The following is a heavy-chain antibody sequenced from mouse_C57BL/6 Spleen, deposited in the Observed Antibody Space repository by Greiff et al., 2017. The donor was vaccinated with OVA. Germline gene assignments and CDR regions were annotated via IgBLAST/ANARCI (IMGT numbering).Heavy chain of an antibody. CDR1: GFSLTSYA. Sequence: VKLMESGPGLVAPSQSLSITCTVSGFSLTSYAISWVRQPPGKGLEWLGVIWPGGGTNYNSALKSRLSISKDNSKSQVFLKMNSLQTDDTARYYCARNSGTTVVDFDYWGQGTTLTVSS. V-gene: IGHV2-9-1*01. CDR3: ARNSGTTVVDFDY. J-gene: IGHJ2*01. D-gene: IGHD1-1*01. CDR2: IWPGGGT.